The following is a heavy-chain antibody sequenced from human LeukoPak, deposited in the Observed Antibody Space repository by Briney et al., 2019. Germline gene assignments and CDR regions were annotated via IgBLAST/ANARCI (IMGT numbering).Heavy chain of an antibody. V-gene: IGHV3-23*01. CDR3: AKETGLLGTYPFDY. CDR2: ISGGGGVT. D-gene: IGHD3-16*02. Sequence: GGSLRLSCAASGFTFSTCAMSWVRQAPGKGPEWVSGISGGGGVTYYADSVKGRFTISRDNSKNTLYLQMNSLRAEDTAVYFCAKETGLLGTYPFDYWGQGTLVTVSS. CDR1: GFTFSTCA. J-gene: IGHJ4*02.